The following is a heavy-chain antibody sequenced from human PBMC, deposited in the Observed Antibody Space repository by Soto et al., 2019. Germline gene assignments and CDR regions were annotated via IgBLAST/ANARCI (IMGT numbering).Heavy chain of an antibody. CDR3: ARYCSGGSCYSLYAFDI. CDR1: GFTFSSYS. D-gene: IGHD2-15*01. CDR2: ISSSSSYI. V-gene: IGHV3-21*01. J-gene: IGHJ3*02. Sequence: GGSLRLSCAASGFTFSSYSMNWVRQAPGKGLEWVSSISSSSSYIYYADSVKGRFTISRDNAKNSLYLQMNSLRAEDTAVYYCARYCSGGSCYSLYAFDIWGQGTMVTVSS.